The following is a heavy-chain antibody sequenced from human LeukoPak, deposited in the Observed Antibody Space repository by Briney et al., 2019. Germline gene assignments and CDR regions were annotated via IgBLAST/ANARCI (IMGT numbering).Heavy chain of an antibody. CDR3: ATSPHYYDNSGSPVNYFDY. CDR2: IYYSGST. J-gene: IGHJ4*02. CDR1: GGSISSGDYY. V-gene: IGHV4-31*03. Sequence: PSETLSLTCTVSGGSISSGDYYWSWIRQHPGKGLEWIGYIYYSGSTYYNPSLKSRVTISVDTSKNQFSLKLSSVTAADTAVYYCATSPHYYDNSGSPVNYFDYWGQGTLVTVSS. D-gene: IGHD3-22*01.